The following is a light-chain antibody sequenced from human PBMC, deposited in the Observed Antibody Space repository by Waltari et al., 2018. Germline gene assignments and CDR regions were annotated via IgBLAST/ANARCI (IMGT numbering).Light chain of an antibody. CDR3: SSWTTSDTRKVI. CDR2: DFT. J-gene: IGLJ2*01. Sequence: QSALTQPASVSGSPGQSITISCTGTSGDVGGYDYVSWYQQHPGKAPKLVIYDFTNRPSGISDRFSVSKSGTTASLSISGLQAEDEADYFCSSWTTSDTRKVIFGGGTKLTVL. CDR1: SGDVGGYDY. V-gene: IGLV2-14*03.